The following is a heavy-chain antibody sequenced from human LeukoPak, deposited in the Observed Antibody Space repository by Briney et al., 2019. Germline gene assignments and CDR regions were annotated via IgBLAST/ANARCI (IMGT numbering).Heavy chain of an antibody. V-gene: IGHV4-59*01. D-gene: IGHD5-18*01. CDR2: IYYSGSN. CDR3: ARSTPGYSYGQVANCDY. CDR1: VGSIRSYH. J-gene: IGHJ4*02. Sequence: SETLSLTCTVSVGSIRSYHWRWIRQPPGKGLEGLGYIYYSGSNKYNTSLKSRVTITVDTSKNQFSLKVVSVTAADTAVYYCARSTPGYSYGQVANCDYWGQGTLVTVSS.